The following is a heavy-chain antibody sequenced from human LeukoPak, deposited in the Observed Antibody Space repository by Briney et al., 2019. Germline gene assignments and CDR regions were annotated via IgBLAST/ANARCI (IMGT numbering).Heavy chain of an antibody. D-gene: IGHD6-13*01. CDR3: ARDYSSSPSSPYYMDV. CDR1: GFTFSSYW. CDR2: IKQDGSEK. J-gene: IGHJ6*03. Sequence: GGSLRLSCAASGFTFSSYWMSWVRQAPGKGLEWVANIKQDGSEKYYVDSVKGRFTISRDNAKNSLYLQMNSLRAEDTAVYYCARDYSSSPSSPYYMDVWGKGTTVTVSS. V-gene: IGHV3-7*01.